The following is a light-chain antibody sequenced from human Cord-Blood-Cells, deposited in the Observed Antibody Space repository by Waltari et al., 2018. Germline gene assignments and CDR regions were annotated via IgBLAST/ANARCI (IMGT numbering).Light chain of an antibody. Sequence: DIVMTQSLDSLAVSLGERATINCKSSQRVLYRSNNKNYLAWYQQKPGQPPKLLIYWASTRESGVPDRFSGSGSGTDFTLTISSLQAEDVAVYYCQQYYSTPRTFGQGTKVEIK. J-gene: IGKJ1*01. CDR1: QRVLYRSNNKNY. V-gene: IGKV4-1*01. CDR3: QQYYSTPRT. CDR2: WAS.